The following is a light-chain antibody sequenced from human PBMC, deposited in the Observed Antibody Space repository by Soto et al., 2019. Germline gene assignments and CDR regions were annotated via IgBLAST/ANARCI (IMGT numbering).Light chain of an antibody. CDR2: GNN. V-gene: IGLV1-40*01. CDR1: SSNIGAGYG. Sequence: QSVLTQPPSVSGAPGQRVTISCTGTSSNIGAGYGVHWYQQLPGAAPKLLIFGNNIRPSGVPDRFSGSRSDTSASLAITGLQAEDEGDYYCQTADTSLSVVFGGGTKVTVL. CDR3: QTADTSLSVV. J-gene: IGLJ2*01.